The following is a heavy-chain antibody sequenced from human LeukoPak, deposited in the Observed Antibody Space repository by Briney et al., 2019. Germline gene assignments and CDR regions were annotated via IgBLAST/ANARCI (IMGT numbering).Heavy chain of an antibody. J-gene: IGHJ6*02. CDR2: IRSSGGTI. CDR3: ARPNTRGEYGTDV. V-gene: IGHV3-48*02. CDR1: GFTFSYYS. Sequence: PGGSLRLSCAASGFTFSYYSMNWVRQAPGKGLEWISYIRSSGGTIYYADSVKGRFTISRDNAKDSLYLQMNSLRDEDTAVYYCARPNTRGEYGTDVWGQGTTVTVSS. D-gene: IGHD2-21*01.